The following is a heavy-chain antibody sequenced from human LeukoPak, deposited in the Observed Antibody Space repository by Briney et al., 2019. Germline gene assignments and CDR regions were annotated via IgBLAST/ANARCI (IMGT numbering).Heavy chain of an antibody. V-gene: IGHV4-30-4*08. CDR3: ARLYSSSWYAEYFQH. D-gene: IGHD6-13*01. CDR1: GGSISSGDYY. J-gene: IGHJ1*01. Sequence: PSQTLSLTCTVSGGSISSGDYYWSWIRQPPGKGLEWIGYIYYSGSTYYNPSLKSRVTISVDTSKNQFSLKLSSVTAADTAVYYCARLYSSSWYAEYFQHWGQGTLVTVSS. CDR2: IYYSGST.